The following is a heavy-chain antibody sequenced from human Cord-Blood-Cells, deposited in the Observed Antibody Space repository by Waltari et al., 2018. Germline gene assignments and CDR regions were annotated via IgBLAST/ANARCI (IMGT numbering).Heavy chain of an antibody. CDR1: GARVSSNSAD. J-gene: IGHJ4*02. CDR2: TYYRSKWYN. V-gene: IGHV6-1*01. Sequence: QVQLPQSGPGLVKPSQTPSLTCAISGARVSSNSADWNWIRQSPSRGLEWLGRTYYRSKWYNDYAVSVKSRITINPDTSKNQFSLQLNSVTPEDTAVYYCARGSGYDDYWGQGTLVTVSS. D-gene: IGHD5-12*01. CDR3: ARGSGYDDY.